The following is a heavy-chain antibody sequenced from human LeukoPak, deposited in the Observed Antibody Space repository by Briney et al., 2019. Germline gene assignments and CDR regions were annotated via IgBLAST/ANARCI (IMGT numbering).Heavy chain of an antibody. D-gene: IGHD2-2*03. V-gene: IGHV3-21*01. CDR3: ARDGYCTSASCHYYFDS. Sequence: GDSLRLSCAASGFTFSIYSMNWVRQAPGKGLEWVASISGSSRYIYYADSVEGRFTISRDNAKNSLYLQMNSLRAEDTAVYYCARDGYCTSASCHYYFDSWGQGTLVTVSS. CDR2: ISGSSRYI. J-gene: IGHJ4*02. CDR1: GFTFSIYS.